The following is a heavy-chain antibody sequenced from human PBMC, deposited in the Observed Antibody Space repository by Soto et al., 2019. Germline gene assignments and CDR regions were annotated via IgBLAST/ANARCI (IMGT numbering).Heavy chain of an antibody. J-gene: IGHJ1*01. CDR3: ATDGLCGGDCYLKYFQH. D-gene: IGHD2-21*02. V-gene: IGHV3-30-3*01. CDR1: RFTFSSYA. Sequence: PGGSLSLSCAASRFTFSSYAMHWVRQAPGKGLEWVADISYGGSNKYYADSVKGRFTISRDNSSKTLYLQMNSLRAEDTTVYYCATDGLCGGDCYLKYFQHWGQGTTVTVSS. CDR2: ISYGGSNK.